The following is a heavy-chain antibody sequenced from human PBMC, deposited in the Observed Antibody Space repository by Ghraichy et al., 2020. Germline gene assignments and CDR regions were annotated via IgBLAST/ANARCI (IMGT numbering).Heavy chain of an antibody. D-gene: IGHD3-10*01. CDR2: ISWNSGSI. Sequence: GGSLRLSCAASGFTFDDYAMHWVRQAPGKGLEWVSGISWNSGSIGYADSVKGRFTISRDNAKNSLYLQMNSLRAEDTALYYCAKDKGEGVSRFGELFPTGWFDPWGQGTLVTVSS. J-gene: IGHJ5*02. CDR1: GFTFDDYA. V-gene: IGHV3-9*01. CDR3: AKDKGEGVSRFGELFPTGWFDP.